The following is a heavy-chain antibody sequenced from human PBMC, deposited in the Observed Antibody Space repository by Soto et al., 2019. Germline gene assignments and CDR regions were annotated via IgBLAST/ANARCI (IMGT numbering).Heavy chain of an antibody. Sequence: GGSLSLSCAASGFTFSSYAMHWVRQAPGKGLEWVAVISYDGSNKYYADSVKGRFTISRDNSKNTLYLQMNSLRAEDTAVYYCARDKVNLVYATYYYYYYGMDVWGQGTTVTVSS. D-gene: IGHD2-8*01. V-gene: IGHV3-30-3*01. J-gene: IGHJ6*02. CDR3: ARDKVNLVYATYYYYYYGMDV. CDR1: GFTFSSYA. CDR2: ISYDGSNK.